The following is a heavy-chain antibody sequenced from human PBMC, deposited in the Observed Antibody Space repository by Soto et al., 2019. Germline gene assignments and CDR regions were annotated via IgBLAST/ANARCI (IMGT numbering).Heavy chain of an antibody. Sequence: QVQLVQSGAEVKKPGSSVKVSCKASGGTFSSYAISWVRQAPGQGLEWMGGIIPIFGTANYAQKFHGRVTITADVSTSTAYMELSSLRSEDTAVYYCARDISGYYGSGSYYNYYYYGMDVWGQGTTVTVSS. CDR1: GGTFSSYA. CDR2: IIPIFGTA. D-gene: IGHD3-10*01. V-gene: IGHV1-69*01. CDR3: ARDISGYYGSGSYYNYYYYGMDV. J-gene: IGHJ6*02.